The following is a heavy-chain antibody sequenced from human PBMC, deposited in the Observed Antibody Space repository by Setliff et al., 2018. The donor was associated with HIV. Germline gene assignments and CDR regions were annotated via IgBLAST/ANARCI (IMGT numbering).Heavy chain of an antibody. CDR2: IYSGGDT. J-gene: IGHJ3*02. CDR1: GFTVSSNY. V-gene: IGHV3-66*02. D-gene: IGHD6-19*01. Sequence: GGSPRLSCAASGFTVSSNYMNWVRQAPGKGLEWVSVIYSGGDTFYAGSVKGRFTLSRDNSKNTLYLQMNSLRGDDTAVYHCARCRGWYGACAFDIWGQGTMVTVSS. CDR3: ARCRGWYGACAFDI.